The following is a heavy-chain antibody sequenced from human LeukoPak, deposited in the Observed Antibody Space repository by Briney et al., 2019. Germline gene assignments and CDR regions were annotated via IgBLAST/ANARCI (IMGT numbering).Heavy chain of an antibody. D-gene: IGHD1-26*01. J-gene: IGHJ4*02. CDR1: GFPFSSHW. V-gene: IGHV3-7*03. CDR2: IKQDGSEK. CDR3: ARVGSYYESDY. Sequence: GGSLRLSCAASGFPFSSHWMSWVRQAPGKGLEWMANIKQDGSEKYYVDSVKGRLTISRDNAENSVYLQMNSLRAEDTAVYYCARVGSYYESDYWGQGTLVTVSS.